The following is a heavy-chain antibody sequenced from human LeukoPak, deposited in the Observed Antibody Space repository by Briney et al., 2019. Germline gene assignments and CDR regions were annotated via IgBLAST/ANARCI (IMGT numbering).Heavy chain of an antibody. CDR2: ISSSSSYM. Sequence: GGSLRLSCAASGFTFSSYSMNWVRQAPGKGLEWVSSISSSSSYMYYADSVKGRFTISRDNAKNSLYLQMNSLRAEDTAVYYCARESQGGLNYFDYWGQGTLVTVSS. CDR1: GFTFSSYS. V-gene: IGHV3-21*01. CDR3: ARESQGGLNYFDY. D-gene: IGHD3-16*01. J-gene: IGHJ4*02.